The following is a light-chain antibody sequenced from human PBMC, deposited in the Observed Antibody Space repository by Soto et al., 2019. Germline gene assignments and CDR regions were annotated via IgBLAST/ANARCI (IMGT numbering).Light chain of an antibody. V-gene: IGKV1-27*01. CDR2: AAS. Sequence: DIQMTQSPPSLSASVGDRVTISCRASQGISNYVAWYQQKPGKVPKLLIDAASTLQSGVPSRFSGSGSGTDSTLTISSLQPEDVATYYCQKYNSVPTFGGGTKVEIK. CDR3: QKYNSVPT. CDR1: QGISNY. J-gene: IGKJ4*01.